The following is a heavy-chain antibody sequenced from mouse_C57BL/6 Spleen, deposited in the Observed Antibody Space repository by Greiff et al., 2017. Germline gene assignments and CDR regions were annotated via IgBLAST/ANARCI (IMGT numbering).Heavy chain of an antibody. CDR1: GFNIKNTY. D-gene: IGHD1-1*01. CDR3: ASLYYYGSRYYAMDY. V-gene: IGHV14-3*01. Sequence: EVKLQQSVAELVRPGASVKLSCTASGFNIKNTYMHWVKQRPEQGLEWIGRIDPANGNTKYAPKFQGKATITADTSSNTAYLQLSSLTSEDTAIYYCASLYYYGSRYYAMDYWGQGTSVTVSS. J-gene: IGHJ4*01. CDR2: IDPANGNT.